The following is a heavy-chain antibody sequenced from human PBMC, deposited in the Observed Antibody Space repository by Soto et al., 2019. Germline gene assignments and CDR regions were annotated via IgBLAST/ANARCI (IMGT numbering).Heavy chain of an antibody. V-gene: IGHV3-21*01. J-gene: IGHJ4*02. CDR1: GFTFSSYS. D-gene: IGHD2-2*01. CDR2: ISSSSSYI. Sequence: EVQLVESGGGLVKPGGSLRLSCAASGFTFSSYSMNWVRQAPGKGLEWVSSISSSSSYIYYADSVKGRFTISRDNAKNSLYLQMNSLRAEDTAVYYCASEGGKYRTRGVDYWGQGTLVTVSS. CDR3: ASEGGKYRTRGVDY.